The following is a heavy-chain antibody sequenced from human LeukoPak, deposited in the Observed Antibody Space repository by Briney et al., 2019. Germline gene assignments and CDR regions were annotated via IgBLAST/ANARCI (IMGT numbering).Heavy chain of an antibody. CDR1: GGSFSGYY. V-gene: IGHV4-34*01. J-gene: IGHJ4*02. D-gene: IGHD3-22*01. Sequence: SETLSLTCAVYGGSFSGYYWSWIRQPPGKWLEWIGEINHSGSTNYNPSLKSRVTISVDTSKNQFSLKLSSVTAADTAVYYCARGGYYDSSGYYAPLDYWGQGTLVTVSS. CDR2: INHSGST. CDR3: ARGGYYDSSGYYAPLDY.